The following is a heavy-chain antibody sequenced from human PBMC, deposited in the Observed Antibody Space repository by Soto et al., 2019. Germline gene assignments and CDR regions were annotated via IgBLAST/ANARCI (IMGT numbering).Heavy chain of an antibody. J-gene: IGHJ4*02. CDR1: GYTLTELS. Sequence: ASVKVSCKVSGYTLTELSMHWVRQAPGKGLEWMGGFDPEDGETIYAQKFQGRVTMTEDTSTDTAYMELSSLRSEDTAVYYCAADCSGGSCNPLWGQGTLVTVPQ. CDR3: AADCSGGSCNPL. CDR2: FDPEDGET. V-gene: IGHV1-24*01. D-gene: IGHD2-15*01.